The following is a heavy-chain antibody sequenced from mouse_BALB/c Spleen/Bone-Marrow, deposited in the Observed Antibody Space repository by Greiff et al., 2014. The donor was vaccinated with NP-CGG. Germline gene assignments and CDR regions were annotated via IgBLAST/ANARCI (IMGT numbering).Heavy chain of an antibody. J-gene: IGHJ4*01. V-gene: IGHV2-9*02. Sequence: VKLMESGPGLVAPSQSLSITCTVSGFSLTNYGVHWVRQPPGKGPEWLGVIWADGSTNYNSALMSRLSISKDNSKSQVFFKMNSLQTDDTAMYYCARITTATGAMDYWGQGTSVTVSP. D-gene: IGHD1-2*01. CDR3: ARITTATGAMDY. CDR1: GFSLTNYG. CDR2: IWADGST.